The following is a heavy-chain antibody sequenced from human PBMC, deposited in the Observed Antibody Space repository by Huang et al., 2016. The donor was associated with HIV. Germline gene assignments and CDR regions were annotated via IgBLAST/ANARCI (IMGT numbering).Heavy chain of an antibody. V-gene: IGHV4-34*02. D-gene: IGHD3-10*01. Sequence: QVHLQQWGAGLLKSAETLSLTCAVYGGSLSGYYWSWLRQTPGKGLEWSGEINHLGSLNYNPSLKSRVSISMDGSKKQFSLKLRSISDADTAVYFCARDATKNPRGWFDPWGQGTLVTVSS. J-gene: IGHJ5*02. CDR2: INHLGSL. CDR1: GGSLSGYY. CDR3: ARDATKNPRGWFDP.